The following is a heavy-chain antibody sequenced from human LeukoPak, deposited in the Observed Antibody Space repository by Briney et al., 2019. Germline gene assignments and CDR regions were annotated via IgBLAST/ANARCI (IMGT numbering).Heavy chain of an antibody. D-gene: IGHD3-22*01. CDR3: AKVNYDDSSGFYYESEIDY. Sequence: GGSLRLSCAASGFTLSYYAMSWVRQAPGKGLEWVSTIPGSGGAWVSSITGTASRPFYADSVKGRFTISRDNSKNTLYLQMNSLRAEDTAVYYCAKVNYDDSSGFYYESEIDYWGQGTLVTVSS. CDR1: GFTLSYYA. J-gene: IGHJ4*02. V-gene: IGHV3-23*01. CDR2: IPGSGGAWVSSITGTASRP.